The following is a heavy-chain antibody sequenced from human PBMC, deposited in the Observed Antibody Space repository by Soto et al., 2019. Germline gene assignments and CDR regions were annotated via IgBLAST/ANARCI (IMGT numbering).Heavy chain of an antibody. CDR1: GFTFSSYS. J-gene: IGHJ6*02. CDR2: ISSSSTI. V-gene: IGHV3-48*02. Sequence: GESLKISCAASGFTFSSYSMNWVRQAPGEGLEWVSYISSSSTIYYADSVKGRFTISRDNAKNSLYLQMNSLRDEDTAVYYCARDYRKWELPDPVYYYYGMDVWGHGTTVTVSS. D-gene: IGHD1-26*01. CDR3: ARDYRKWELPDPVYYYYGMDV.